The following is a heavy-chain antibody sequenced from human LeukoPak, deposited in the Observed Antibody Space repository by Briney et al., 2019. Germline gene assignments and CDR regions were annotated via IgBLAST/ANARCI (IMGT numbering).Heavy chain of an antibody. CDR1: GFTFSGFF. Sequence: GGSLRLSCVASGFTFSGFFMHWVRQAPGKGLEWVAVISYDGTTKSYADSVKGRFTISGDNSENTLYLQLTSLTTEDTAVYYCAREGYGAGFDYWGQGTLVTVSS. CDR2: ISYDGTTK. CDR3: AREGYGAGFDY. D-gene: IGHD6-13*01. J-gene: IGHJ4*02. V-gene: IGHV3-30-3*01.